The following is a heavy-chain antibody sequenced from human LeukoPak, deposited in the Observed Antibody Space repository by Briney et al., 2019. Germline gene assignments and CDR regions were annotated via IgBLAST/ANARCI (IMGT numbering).Heavy chain of an antibody. V-gene: IGHV4-59*01. J-gene: IGHJ4*02. Sequence: ASETLSLTCTVSGGSISSYYWSWIRQPPGKGLEWIGCIYYSGYTNYKSSLKSRVTISVDTSKNQFSLKLSSVTAADTAVYYCARDRRLIVGATPDYWGQGTLVTVSS. D-gene: IGHD1-26*01. CDR3: ARDRRLIVGATPDY. CDR1: GGSISSYY. CDR2: IYYSGYT.